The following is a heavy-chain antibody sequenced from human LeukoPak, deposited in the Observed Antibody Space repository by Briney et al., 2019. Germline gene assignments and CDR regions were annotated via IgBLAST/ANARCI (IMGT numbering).Heavy chain of an antibody. J-gene: IGHJ3*02. CDR3: ARARSSAEVI. Sequence: ASVKVSCKASGYTFTGYYIYWVRPAPGQGLEWMGWINPNSGRTNYAQIFQGRVTMTRDTSINTAYMELSRLMSDDTATYYCARARSSAEVIWGQGTMVTVSS. V-gene: IGHV1-2*02. CDR1: GYTFTGYY. CDR2: INPNSGRT. D-gene: IGHD6-13*01.